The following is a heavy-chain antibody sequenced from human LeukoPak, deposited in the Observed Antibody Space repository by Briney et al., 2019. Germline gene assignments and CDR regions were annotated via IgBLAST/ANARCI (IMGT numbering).Heavy chain of an antibody. Sequence: GASVKVSCKVSGYTLTELSMHWVRQAPGKGLEWMGGFDPEDGETIYAQKFQGRATMTEDTSTDTAYMELSSLRSEDTAVYYCARYNWNYGSRLFDYWGQGTLVTVSS. J-gene: IGHJ4*02. CDR1: GYTLTELS. V-gene: IGHV1-24*01. D-gene: IGHD1-7*01. CDR2: FDPEDGET. CDR3: ARYNWNYGSRLFDY.